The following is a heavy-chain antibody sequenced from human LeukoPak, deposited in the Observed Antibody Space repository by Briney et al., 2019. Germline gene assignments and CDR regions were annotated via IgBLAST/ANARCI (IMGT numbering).Heavy chain of an antibody. D-gene: IGHD3-9*01. CDR1: GFTFSSYS. J-gene: IGHJ4*02. Sequence: PGGSLRLSCAASGFTFSSYSMNWVRQAPGKGLEWVSSISSSSSYIYYADSVKGRFTISRDNAKNSLYLQMNSLRAEDTAVYYCARDLAEAPGTPDYDILTGSSPFDYWGQGTLVTVSS. V-gene: IGHV3-21*01. CDR2: ISSSSSYI. CDR3: ARDLAEAPGTPDYDILTGSSPFDY.